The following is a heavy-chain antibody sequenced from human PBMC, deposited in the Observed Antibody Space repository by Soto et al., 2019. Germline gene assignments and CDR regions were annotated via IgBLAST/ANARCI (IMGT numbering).Heavy chain of an antibody. Sequence: PSETLSLTCAVYGGSFSGYYWSWIRQPPGKGLEWIGEINHSGSTNYNPSLKSRVTISVDTSKNQFSLKLSSVTAADTAVYYCARGRVWWFGESKNNWFDPWGQGTLVTVSS. CDR2: INHSGST. V-gene: IGHV4-34*01. D-gene: IGHD3-10*01. CDR3: ARGRVWWFGESKNNWFDP. J-gene: IGHJ5*02. CDR1: GGSFSGYY.